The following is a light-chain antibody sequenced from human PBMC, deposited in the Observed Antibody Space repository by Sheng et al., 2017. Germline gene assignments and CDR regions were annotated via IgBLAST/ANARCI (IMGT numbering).Light chain of an antibody. Sequence: EIVLTQSPGTLSLSPGERATLSCRASQSVRSSYLAWFQQKPGQAPRLLISGASSRATGIPDRFSGSGSGTDFSLTISRLESEDFAVYYCQQYNDWPYTFGQGAKLEIK. V-gene: IGKV3-20*01. J-gene: IGKJ2*01. CDR3: QQYNDWPYT. CDR1: QSVRSSY. CDR2: GAS.